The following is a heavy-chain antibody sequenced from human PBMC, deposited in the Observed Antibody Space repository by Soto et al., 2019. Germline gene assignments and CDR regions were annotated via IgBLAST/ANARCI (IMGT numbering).Heavy chain of an antibody. J-gene: IGHJ6*03. V-gene: IGHV4-34*01. D-gene: IGHD3-3*01. CDR1: GGSFSGYY. CDR2: INQSGGT. CDR3: ARVVGRFLGGLPVYYMDV. Sequence: QAQLQQWGAGLLKPSETLSLTCAVYGGSFSGYYWSWIRQSPGKGLEWIGEINQSGGTNHNPSLGSRVTMSVDTSKNQFSLRLNSVTAADTAVYYCARVVGRFLGGLPVYYMDVWGKGTTVTVSS.